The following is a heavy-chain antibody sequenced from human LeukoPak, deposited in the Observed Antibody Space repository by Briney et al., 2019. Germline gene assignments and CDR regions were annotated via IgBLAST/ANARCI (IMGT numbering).Heavy chain of an antibody. V-gene: IGHV3-53*01. J-gene: IGHJ4*02. CDR3: ARDLAVAGTSSGDY. Sequence: GGSLRLSCVASGFTVSSNCMSWVRQAPGKGLEWVSVIYSDGSTYYSDSVKGRFTVSRDNSKNTLYLQMNSLRAEDTAVFYCARDLAVAGTSSGDYWGQGTLVTVSS. CDR1: GFTVSSNC. CDR2: IYSDGST. D-gene: IGHD6-19*01.